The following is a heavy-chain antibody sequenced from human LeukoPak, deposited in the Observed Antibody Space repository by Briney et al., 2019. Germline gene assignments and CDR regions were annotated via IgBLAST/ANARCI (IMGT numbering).Heavy chain of an antibody. D-gene: IGHD1-26*01. J-gene: IGHJ6*02. CDR3: TTERNWELLRPYGMDI. Sequence: RGSLRLSCAASGFSFNYVWMSWVRQAPGKGLEWVGRIKTRIDGEATDYAAPVKGRFTISRDDSRMTLYLQMNSLKTEDSAVYYCTTERNWELLRPYGMDIWGQGTTVTVSS. CDR1: GFSFNYVW. CDR2: IKTRIDGEAT. V-gene: IGHV3-15*01.